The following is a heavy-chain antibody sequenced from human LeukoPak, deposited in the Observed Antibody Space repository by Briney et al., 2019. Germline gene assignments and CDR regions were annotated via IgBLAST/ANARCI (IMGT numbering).Heavy chain of an antibody. V-gene: IGHV4-34*01. CDR1: GGSFSGYY. CDR3: ARGDYDFWSGSIRGWFDP. CDR2: INHSGST. J-gene: IGHJ5*02. Sequence: PSETLSLTCAVYGGSFSGYYWSWIRQPPGKGLEWIGEINHSGSTYYNPSLKSRVTISVDTSKNQFSLKLSSVTAADTAVYYCARGDYDFWSGSIRGWFDPWGQGTLVTVSS. D-gene: IGHD3-3*01.